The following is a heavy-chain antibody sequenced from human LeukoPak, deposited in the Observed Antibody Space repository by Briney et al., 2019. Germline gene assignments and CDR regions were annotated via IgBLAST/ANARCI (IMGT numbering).Heavy chain of an antibody. CDR3: ATEPLTVVVPAAIRHY. J-gene: IGHJ4*02. V-gene: IGHV3-21*01. CDR1: GFTFSSYS. Sequence: GGSLRLSRAASGFTFSSYSMNWVRQAPGKGLEWVSSISSSSSYIYYADSVKGRFTISRDNAKNSLYLQMNSLRAEDAAVYYCATEPLTVVVPAAIRHYWGQGTLVTVSS. CDR2: ISSSSSYI. D-gene: IGHD2-2*02.